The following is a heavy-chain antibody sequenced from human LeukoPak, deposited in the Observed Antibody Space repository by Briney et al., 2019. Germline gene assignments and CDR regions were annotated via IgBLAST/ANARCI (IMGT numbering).Heavy chain of an antibody. V-gene: IGHV3-30*02. CDR2: IRYDGSNK. CDR1: GFTFSSDG. D-gene: IGHD3-3*01. CDR3: AKDWGPTDYDFWSGLLDY. J-gene: IGHJ4*02. Sequence: GGSLRLSCAASGFTFSSDGMHWVRQAPGKGLEWVAFIRYDGSNKYYADSVKGRFTISRDNSKNTLYLQMNSLRAEDTAVYYCAKDWGPTDYDFWSGLLDYWGQGTLVTVSS.